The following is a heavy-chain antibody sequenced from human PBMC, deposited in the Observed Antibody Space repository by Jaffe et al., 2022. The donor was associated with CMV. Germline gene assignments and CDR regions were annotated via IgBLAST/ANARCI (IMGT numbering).Heavy chain of an antibody. D-gene: IGHD5-12*01. CDR1: GGSFSGYY. J-gene: IGHJ6*03. Sequence: QVQLQQWGAGLLKPSETLSLTCAVYGGSFSGYYWSWIRQPPGKGLEWIGEINHSGSTNYNPSLKSRVTISVDTSKNQFSLKLSSVTAADTAVYYCARGWRLRDYYYYYMDVWGKGTTVTVSS. V-gene: IGHV4-34*01. CDR3: ARGWRLRDYYYYYMDV. CDR2: INHSGST.